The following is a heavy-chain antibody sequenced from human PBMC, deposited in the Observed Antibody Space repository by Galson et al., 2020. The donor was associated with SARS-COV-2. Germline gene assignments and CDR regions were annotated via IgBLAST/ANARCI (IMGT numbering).Heavy chain of an antibody. CDR2: IYYSGST. CDR1: GGSISSYY. V-gene: IGHV4-59*01. D-gene: IGHD5-12*01. J-gene: IGHJ3*02. Sequence: ASETLSLTCTVSGGSISSYYWSWIRQPPGKGLEWIGYIYYSGSTNYNPSLKSRVTISVDTSKNQFSLKLSSVTAADTAVYYCARDFHGRRWLQYDAFDIWGQGTMVTVSS. CDR3: ARDFHGRRWLQYDAFDI.